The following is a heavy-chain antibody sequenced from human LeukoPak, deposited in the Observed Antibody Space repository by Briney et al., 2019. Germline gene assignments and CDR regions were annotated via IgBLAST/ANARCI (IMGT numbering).Heavy chain of an antibody. V-gene: IGHV4-59*08. J-gene: IGHJ4*02. Sequence: SETLSLXCTVSGGSISSYYWSWIRQPPGKGLEWIGYIYYSGSTNYNPSLKSRVTISVDTSKNQFSLKLSSVTAADTAVYYCARLTRRYYFDYWGQGTLVTVSS. CDR3: ARLTRRYYFDY. CDR2: IYYSGST. CDR1: GGSISSYY.